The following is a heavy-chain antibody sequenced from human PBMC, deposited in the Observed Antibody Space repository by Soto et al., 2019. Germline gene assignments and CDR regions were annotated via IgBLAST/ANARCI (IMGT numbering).Heavy chain of an antibody. CDR2: IIPFLATT. J-gene: IGHJ5*02. Sequence: QVQLMQSGTEVKKPGSSIKVSCKPSGDTFSSFTINWVRQAPGQGPEWVGGIIPFLATTYYSQKFRGRVTITADESTYTPSVELTAPRSEDTAIYYCGRASDSSDFPPGFDPWGQGTHVTVSS. CDR1: GDTFSSFT. V-gene: IGHV1-69*16. D-gene: IGHD6-19*01. CDR3: GRASDSSDFPPGFDP.